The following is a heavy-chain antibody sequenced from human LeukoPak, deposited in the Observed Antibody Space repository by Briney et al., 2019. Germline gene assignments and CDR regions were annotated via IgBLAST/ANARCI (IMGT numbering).Heavy chain of an antibody. CDR3: ARLLRYFEWTYYFDY. CDR2: ISAYNGNT. V-gene: IGHV1-18*04. CDR1: GYIFTSYG. J-gene: IGHJ4*02. D-gene: IGHD3-9*01. Sequence: AAAKVYCKASGYIFTSYGISWVRQAPGQGLEGMGWISAYNGNTNYAQKLQGRVTMTTDTFRSTDYMELRSLRSDDTAVYYCARLLRYFEWTYYFDYWGQGTLVTDSS.